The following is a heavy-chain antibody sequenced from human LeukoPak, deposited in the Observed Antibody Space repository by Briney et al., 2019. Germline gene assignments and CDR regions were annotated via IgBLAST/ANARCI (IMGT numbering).Heavy chain of an antibody. V-gene: IGHV1-2*02. CDR1: GYTFTGYY. CDR2: INPNSGGT. CDR3: ARDRLQYSSSWYEPYYYYYMDV. J-gene: IGHJ6*03. Sequence: ASVKVSCKASGYTFTGYYMHWVRQAPGQGLEWMGWINPNSGGTNYAQKFQGRVTMTRDTSISTAYMELSRLRSDDTAVYYCARDRLQYSSSWYEPYYYYYMDVWGKGTTVTISS. D-gene: IGHD6-13*01.